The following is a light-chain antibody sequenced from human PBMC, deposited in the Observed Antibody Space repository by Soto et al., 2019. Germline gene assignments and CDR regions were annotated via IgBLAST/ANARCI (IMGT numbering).Light chain of an antibody. CDR3: QQYNDYQYT. J-gene: IGKJ2*01. V-gene: IGKV1-5*03. CDR1: QSITTW. CDR2: KAT. Sequence: DIQMTQSPSTLSASVGDRVTITCRASQSITTWLAWYQQKPGKAPTLLIYKATNLQSGVPSRFSGSGSGTEFSLTISSLQPEDFAIYYCQQYNDYQYTFGQGTKLEIK.